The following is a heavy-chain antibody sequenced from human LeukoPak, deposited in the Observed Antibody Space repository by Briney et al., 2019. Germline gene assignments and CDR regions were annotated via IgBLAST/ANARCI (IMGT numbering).Heavy chain of an antibody. CDR1: GYTFTSYG. D-gene: IGHD3-10*01. V-gene: IGHV1-18*01. J-gene: IGHJ5*02. Sequence: ASVKVSCKASGYTFTSYGISWVRQAPGQGLEWMGWISAYNGNTNYAQKLQGRVTMTTDTSTSTAYMELRSLRSDDTAVYYCAFITVVRGVISNWFDPWGQGTLVTVSS. CDR2: ISAYNGNT. CDR3: AFITVVRGVISNWFDP.